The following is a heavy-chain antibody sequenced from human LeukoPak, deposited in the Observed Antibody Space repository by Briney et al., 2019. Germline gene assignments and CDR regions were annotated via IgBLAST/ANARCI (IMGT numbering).Heavy chain of an antibody. D-gene: IGHD3-22*01. J-gene: IGHJ3*02. V-gene: IGHV4-59*01. CDR2: IYNSGST. CDR1: GGSISSYY. Sequence: SETLSLTCTVSGGSISSYYWSWIRQPPGKGLEWIGYIYNSGSTNYNPSLKSRVTISEDTSKNQFSLKLSSVTAADTAVYYCARDWGGYYDSSGYYYSNAFDIWGPGTMVTVSS. CDR3: ARDWGGYYDSSGYYYSNAFDI.